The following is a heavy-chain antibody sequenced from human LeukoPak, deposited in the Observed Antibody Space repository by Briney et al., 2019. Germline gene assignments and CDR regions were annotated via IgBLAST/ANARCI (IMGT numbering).Heavy chain of an antibody. CDR2: INHNGNVN. CDR3: ARGGGLDV. Sequence: RGSLRLSCAASGLTFSSYWMNWARQAPGKGLEWVASINHNGNVNYYVDSVKGRFTISRDNAKNSPYLQMSNLRAEDTAVYFCARGGGLDVWGQGATVTVSS. V-gene: IGHV3-7*03. CDR1: GLTFSSYW. J-gene: IGHJ6*02. D-gene: IGHD3-16*01.